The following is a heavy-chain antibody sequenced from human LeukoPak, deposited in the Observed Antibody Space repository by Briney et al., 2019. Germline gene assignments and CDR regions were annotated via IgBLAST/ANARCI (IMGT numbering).Heavy chain of an antibody. Sequence: GGSLRLSCAASEFTFSSYSMNWVRQAPGKGLEWVSFISTSSSYIHYADSVKGRFTISRDNAKNSLYLQMNSLRAEDTAVYYCARTSDTSGRLYWYFDLWGRGTLVTVSS. CDR3: ARTSDTSGRLYWYFDL. CDR1: EFTFSSYS. CDR2: ISTSSSYI. V-gene: IGHV3-21*01. D-gene: IGHD3-22*01. J-gene: IGHJ2*01.